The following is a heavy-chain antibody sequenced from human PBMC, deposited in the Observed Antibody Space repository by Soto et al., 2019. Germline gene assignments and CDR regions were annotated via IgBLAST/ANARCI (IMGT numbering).Heavy chain of an antibody. CDR3: ARDREWYDFWSGYYGNYYYYGMDV. CDR1: GGSISSGGYY. CDR2: IYYSGST. D-gene: IGHD3-3*01. V-gene: IGHV4-31*03. Sequence: SETLSLTCTVSGGSISSGGYYWSWIRQHPGKGLEWIGYIYYSGSTYYNPSLKSRVTISVDTSKNQFSLKLSSVTAADTAVYYCARDREWYDFWSGYYGNYYYYGMDVWGQGTTVTVSS. J-gene: IGHJ6*02.